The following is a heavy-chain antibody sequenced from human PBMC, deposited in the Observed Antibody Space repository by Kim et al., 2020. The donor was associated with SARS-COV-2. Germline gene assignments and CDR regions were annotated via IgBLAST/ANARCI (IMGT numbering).Heavy chain of an antibody. CDR2: IYYSGST. Sequence: SETLSLPCTVSGGSISSSSYYWGWIRQHPGKGLEWIGSIYYSGSTYYNPSLKSRVTISVDTSKNQFSLKLSSVTAADTAVYYCATAEGYSGYDYHRYFVLWGPGTLVTVSS. CDR1: GGSISSSSYY. D-gene: IGHD5-12*01. CDR3: ATAEGYSGYDYHRYFVL. V-gene: IGHV4-39*01. J-gene: IGHJ2*01.